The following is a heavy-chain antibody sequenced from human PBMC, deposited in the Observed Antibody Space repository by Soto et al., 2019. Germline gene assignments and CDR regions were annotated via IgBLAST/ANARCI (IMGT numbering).Heavy chain of an antibody. CDR3: ALAAFPRTNWFDP. CDR1: GYTFTSYG. V-gene: IGHV1-18*04. CDR2: ISAYNGNT. Sequence: ASVKVSCKASGYTFTSYGLRWVRQAPGQGLEWMGWISAYNGNTNYAQKLQGRVTMTTDTSTSTAYMELRSLRSDDTAVYYCALAAFPRTNWFDPWGQGTLVTVSS. D-gene: IGHD6-13*01. J-gene: IGHJ5*02.